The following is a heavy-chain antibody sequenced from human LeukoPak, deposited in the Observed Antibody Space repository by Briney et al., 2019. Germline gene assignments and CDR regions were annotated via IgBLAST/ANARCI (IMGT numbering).Heavy chain of an antibody. CDR2: INHSGST. V-gene: IGHV4-34*01. CDR3: ARAGHVGY. J-gene: IGHJ4*02. CDR1: GGSFSGYY. Sequence: SETLSLTCAVYGGSFSGYYWSWIRQPPGKGLEWIGEINHSGSTNYNPSLKSRVTISVDTSKNQFSLKLSSVTAADTAVYYCARAGHVGYWGQGTLVTVSS.